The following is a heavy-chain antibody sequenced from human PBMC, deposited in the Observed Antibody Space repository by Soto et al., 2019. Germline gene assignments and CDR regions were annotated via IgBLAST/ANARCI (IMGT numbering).Heavy chain of an antibody. CDR2: ISTKNGHT. CDR3: IKDDCSGDTCYLGH. D-gene: IGHD2-15*01. CDR1: GYIFNTYG. V-gene: IGHV1-18*01. J-gene: IGHJ4*02. Sequence: VSVKVSCKASGYIFNTYGISWVRQAPGQGLEWMGWISTKNGHTKYAQKLQDRVTLTTDTSTSTAYMELRSLRSDDTADYYCIKDDCSGDTCYLGHWGQGTLVTVSS.